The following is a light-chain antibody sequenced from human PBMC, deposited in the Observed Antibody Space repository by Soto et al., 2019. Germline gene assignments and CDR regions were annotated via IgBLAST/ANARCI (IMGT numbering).Light chain of an antibody. Sequence: EIVLTQSPGTLSLSPGESATLSCRASQSVTNAYLAWHQHKPGQAPRHLIYGSSSRAVGVPDRISGSGSGTDFTLTISRLEPEDFAVYYCQQYANSRWTFGQGTKVEAK. CDR1: QSVTNAY. J-gene: IGKJ1*01. V-gene: IGKV3-20*01. CDR3: QQYANSRWT. CDR2: GSS.